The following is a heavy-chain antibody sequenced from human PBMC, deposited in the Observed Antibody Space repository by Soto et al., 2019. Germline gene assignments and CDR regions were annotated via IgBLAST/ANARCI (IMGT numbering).Heavy chain of an antibody. D-gene: IGHD5-12*01. CDR3: ARDLGYGLFDY. CDR2: ISSSSSTI. Sequence: EVQLVESGGGLVQPGGSLRLSCAASGFTFSSYSMNWVRQAPGKGLEWVSYISSSSSTIYYADSVKGRFTISRDNAKNSRFLQMNSLRDEEAAVYYCARDLGYGLFDYSGQGTLVTGSS. J-gene: IGHJ4*02. V-gene: IGHV3-48*02. CDR1: GFTFSSYS.